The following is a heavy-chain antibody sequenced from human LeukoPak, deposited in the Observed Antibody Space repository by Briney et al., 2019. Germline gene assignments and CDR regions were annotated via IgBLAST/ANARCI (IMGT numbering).Heavy chain of an antibody. Sequence: PSETPSLTCTVSGGSISSYYWGWIRQPPRKGLEWIGYIYYSGSTNYNPSLKSRVTISVGTSKNQFSLKLSSVTAADTAVYYCAREELDAFDIWGQGTMVTVSS. J-gene: IGHJ3*02. CDR1: GGSISSYY. V-gene: IGHV4-59*01. D-gene: IGHD1-7*01. CDR3: AREELDAFDI. CDR2: IYYSGST.